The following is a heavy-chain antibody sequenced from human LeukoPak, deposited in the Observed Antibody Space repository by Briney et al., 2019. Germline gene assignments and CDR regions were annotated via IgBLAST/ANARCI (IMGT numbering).Heavy chain of an antibody. D-gene: IGHD6-13*01. CDR2: ISSSGITI. CDR1: GFTFSYYY. V-gene: IGHV3-11*01. J-gene: IGHJ4*02. CDR3: ARAKRQQLVWFDY. Sequence: GGSLRFSCAASGFTFSYYYMSWIRQAPGKGLEWVSYISSSGITIYYADSVKGRFTISRDNAKNSLYLQMNSLRAEDTAVYYCARAKRQQLVWFDYWGQGTLVTVSS.